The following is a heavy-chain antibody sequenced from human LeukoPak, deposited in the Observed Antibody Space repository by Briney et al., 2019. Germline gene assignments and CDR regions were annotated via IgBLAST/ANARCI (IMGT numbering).Heavy chain of an antibody. CDR3: ASRGYSYGIFDY. D-gene: IGHD5-18*01. CDR1: GGTFTSYA. CDR2: IIPIFGKA. Sequence: GASVKVSCKAPGGTFTSYAISWVRQAPGQGLEWMGRIIPIFGKANYAQKFHGRVTITTDESTSTAYMELSSLRSEDTAVYYCASRGYSYGIFDYWGQGTLVTVSS. J-gene: IGHJ4*02. V-gene: IGHV1-69*05.